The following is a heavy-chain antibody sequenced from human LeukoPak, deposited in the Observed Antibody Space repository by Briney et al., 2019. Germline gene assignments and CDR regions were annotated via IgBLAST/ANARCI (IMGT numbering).Heavy chain of an antibody. D-gene: IGHD3-9*01. CDR2: INHSGNT. V-gene: IGHV4-34*01. CDR1: GGSFSGYY. J-gene: IGHJ4*02. CDR3: ASQRGVRYFDWLAFDY. Sequence: SETLSLTCAVYGGSFSGYYWSWIRQPPGKGLEWIGEINHSGNTNYNPSLKSRVTISVDTSKNQFSLKLSSVTAADTAVYYCASQRGVRYFDWLAFDYWGQGTLVTVSS.